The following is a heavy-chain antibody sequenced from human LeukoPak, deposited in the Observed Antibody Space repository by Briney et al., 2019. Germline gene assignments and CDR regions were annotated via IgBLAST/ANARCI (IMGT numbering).Heavy chain of an antibody. CDR2: IYYSGST. V-gene: IGHV4-59*08. J-gene: IGHJ4*02. D-gene: IGHD3-9*01. CDR3: ARLSKGRYFDYIFDY. CDR1: GGSIRGYY. Sequence: SETLSLTCTVSGGSIRGYYWSWVRQPPGKGLEWIAYIYYSGSTNYNPSLKSRVTISLDTSKNQFSLKLSSVTAADTAVYYCARLSKGRYFDYIFDYWGQGTLVTVSS.